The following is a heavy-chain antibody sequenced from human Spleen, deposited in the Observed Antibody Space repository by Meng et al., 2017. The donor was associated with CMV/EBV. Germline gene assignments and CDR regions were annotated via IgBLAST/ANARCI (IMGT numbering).Heavy chain of an antibody. CDR2: ISSGSSYI. CDR3: ARDFWSGSPDF. J-gene: IGHJ4*02. Sequence: GESLKISCAASGFTFSTYSMNWVRQAPGRGLEWVSSISSGSSYIYYADSVKGRFTISRDNAKNSLYLQMNSLRAEDTAVYYCARDFWSGSPDFWGQGTLVTVSS. CDR1: GFTFSTYS. D-gene: IGHD3-3*01. V-gene: IGHV3-21*01.